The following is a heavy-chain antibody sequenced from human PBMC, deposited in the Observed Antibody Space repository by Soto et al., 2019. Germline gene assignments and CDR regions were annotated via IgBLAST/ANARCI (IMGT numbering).Heavy chain of an antibody. CDR3: ARDWNGDSVIEH. Sequence: EVQLVETGGGLIQPGGSLSLSCAASGFAVSNSYMSWVRQAPGKGLEWVSVIYADGTTNSADSVRGRFTISRDSPRNTVYLQMNNLRAEDTAVYYCARDWNGDSVIEHWGQGTLVTVSS. V-gene: IGHV3-53*02. J-gene: IGHJ1*01. CDR1: GFAVSNSY. D-gene: IGHD4-17*01. CDR2: IYADGTT.